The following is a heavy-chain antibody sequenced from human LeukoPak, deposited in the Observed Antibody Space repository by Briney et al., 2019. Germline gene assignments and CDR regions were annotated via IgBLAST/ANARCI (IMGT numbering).Heavy chain of an antibody. CDR2: ISSSSSYI. CDR3: ATLLYDSSGYGAGY. CDR1: GFTFSSYS. Sequence: GGSLRLPCAASGFTFSSYSMNWVRQAPGKGLEWVPSISSSSSYIYYADSVKGRFTISRDNAKNSLYLQMNSLRAEDTAVYYCATLLYDSSGYGAGYWGQGTLVTVSS. J-gene: IGHJ4*02. D-gene: IGHD3-22*01. V-gene: IGHV3-21*01.